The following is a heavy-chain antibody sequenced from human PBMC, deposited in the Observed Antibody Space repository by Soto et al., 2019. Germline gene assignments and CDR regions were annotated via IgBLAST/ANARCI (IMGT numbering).Heavy chain of an antibody. D-gene: IGHD2-8*01. V-gene: IGHV3-23*01. CDR3: AKMAPNGGAYRDAFDV. CDR2: VTGRSSNT. Sequence: EINLLESGGGWQQPGASLRLSCAASGFTFSNFAMGWVRQAQGKGPECVSAVTGRSSNTYYADSVQGRFTVSRHNFKDRVYLQMNGLGAEDTAVYYCAKMAPNGGAYRDAFDVWGQGKVVNVAS. CDR1: GFTFSNFA. J-gene: IGHJ3*01.